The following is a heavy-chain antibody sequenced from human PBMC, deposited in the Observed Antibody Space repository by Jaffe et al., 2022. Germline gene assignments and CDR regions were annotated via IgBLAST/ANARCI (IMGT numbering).Heavy chain of an antibody. CDR2: ISWDGGST. V-gene: IGHV3-43*01. J-gene: IGHJ6*03. CDR1: GFTFDDYT. Sequence: EVQLVESGGVVVQPGGSLRLSCAASGFTFDDYTMHWVRQAPGKGLEWVSLISWDGGSTYYADSVKGRFTISRDNSKNSLYLQMNSLRTEDTALYYCAKDFPARGGMDVWGKGTTVTVSS. CDR3: AKDFPARGGMDV.